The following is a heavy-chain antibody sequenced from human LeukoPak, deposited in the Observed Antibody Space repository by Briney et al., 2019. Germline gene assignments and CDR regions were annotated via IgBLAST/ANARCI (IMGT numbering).Heavy chain of an antibody. J-gene: IGHJ6*02. Sequence: GSLRLSCAASGFTFSSYAMSWVRQAPGKGLEWIGSIYHSGSTYYNPSLKSRVTISVDTSKNQFSLKLSSVTAADTAVYYCARSTTGGMDVWGQGTTVTVSS. D-gene: IGHD2/OR15-2a*01. CDR1: GFTFSSYA. V-gene: IGHV4-38-2*01. CDR3: ARSTTGGMDV. CDR2: IYHSGST.